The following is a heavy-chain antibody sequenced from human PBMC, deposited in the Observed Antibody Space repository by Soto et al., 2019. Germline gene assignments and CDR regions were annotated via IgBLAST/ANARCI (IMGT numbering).Heavy chain of an antibody. CDR1: GGSISSYY. V-gene: IGHV4-59*08. CDR3: ARHANRNYYDAFDI. D-gene: IGHD3-10*01. CDR2: IYYSGST. Sequence: SETLSLTCTVSGGSISSYYWSWIRQPPGKGLEWIGYIYYSGSTNYNPSLKSRATISVDTSKNQFSLKLTSVTAADTAVYYCARHANRNYYDAFDIWGQGTIVTVSS. J-gene: IGHJ3*02.